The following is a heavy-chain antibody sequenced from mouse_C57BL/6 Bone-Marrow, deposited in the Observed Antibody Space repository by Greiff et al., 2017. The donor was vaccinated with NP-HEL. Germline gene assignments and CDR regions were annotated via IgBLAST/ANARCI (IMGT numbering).Heavy chain of an antibody. Sequence: QVQLKQPGAELVKPGASVKLSCKASGYTFTSYWMQWVKQRPGQGLEWIGEIDPSDSYTNYNQKFKGKATLTVDTSSSTAYMQLSSLTSEDSAVYYCAREGNHYYGSSYRWYVDVWGTGTTVTVSS. CDR2: IDPSDSYT. J-gene: IGHJ1*03. CDR3: AREGNHYYGSSYRWYVDV. D-gene: IGHD1-1*01. CDR1: GYTFTSYW. V-gene: IGHV1-50*01.